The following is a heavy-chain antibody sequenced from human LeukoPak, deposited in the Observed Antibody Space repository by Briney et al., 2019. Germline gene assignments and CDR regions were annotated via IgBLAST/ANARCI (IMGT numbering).Heavy chain of an antibody. CDR1: GFSFTTYW. Sequence: GGSLRLSCAASGFSFTTYWMSWVRQAPGKGLEWVANINQDGTEKYYVDSVKGRFTISRDNAKNSLYLQMNSLRVEDTAVYYCAKLAKYFYGSETYYFFEHWGQGTPVTASS. CDR3: AKLAKYFYGSETYYFFEH. J-gene: IGHJ4*02. V-gene: IGHV3-7*01. D-gene: IGHD3-10*01. CDR2: INQDGTEK.